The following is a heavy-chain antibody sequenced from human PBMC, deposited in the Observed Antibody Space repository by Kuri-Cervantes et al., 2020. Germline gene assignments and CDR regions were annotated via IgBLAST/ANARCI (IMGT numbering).Heavy chain of an antibody. D-gene: IGHD2-8*02. V-gene: IGHV3-7*01. J-gene: IGHJ6*02. CDR3: ARDRAYWVVNGMDV. CDR2: IKQDGSEK. CDR1: GFTFSSYW. Sequence: GESLKISCAAPGFTFSSYWMSWVRQAPGKGLEWVANIKQDGSEKYYVDSVKGRFTISRDSAKNSLHLQMNSLRAEDTAVYYCARDRAYWVVNGMDVWGQGTTVTVSS.